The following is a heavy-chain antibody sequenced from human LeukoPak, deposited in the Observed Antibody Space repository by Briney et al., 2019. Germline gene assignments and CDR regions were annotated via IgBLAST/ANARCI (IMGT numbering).Heavy chain of an antibody. V-gene: IGHV1-18*01. CDR1: GYTFTRYG. D-gene: IGHD3-22*01. J-gene: IGHJ5*02. CDR3: ARDEARYSSGYYPNWFDP. CDR2: ISAYDGNT. Sequence: GASVKVSCKASGYTFTRYGITWVRQAPGQGLEWMGWISAYDGNTNYAQKIQGRVTMRTDTSTSTAYMELRSLRSDDTAVYYCARDEARYSSGYYPNWFDPWGQGTLVTVSS.